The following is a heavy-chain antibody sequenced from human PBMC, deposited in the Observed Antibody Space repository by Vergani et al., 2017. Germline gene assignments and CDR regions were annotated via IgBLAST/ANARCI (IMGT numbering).Heavy chain of an antibody. Sequence: EVQLLESGGGLVQPGGSLRLSCAASGFTFSSYAMSWVRQAPGKGLEWVSAISGSGGSTYYADSVKGRFTISRDNSKNTVYLQMNSLRAEDTAVYYCAKLYYYDSSGYYYFDYWGQGTLVTVSS. V-gene: IGHV3-23*01. J-gene: IGHJ4*02. CDR2: ISGSGGST. CDR3: AKLYYYDSSGYYYFDY. D-gene: IGHD3-22*01. CDR1: GFTFSSYA.